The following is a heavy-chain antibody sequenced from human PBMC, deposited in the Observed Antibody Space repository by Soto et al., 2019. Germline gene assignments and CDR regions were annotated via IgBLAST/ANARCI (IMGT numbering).Heavy chain of an antibody. V-gene: IGHV3-74*01. Sequence: EVQLVESGGGLVQPGGSLRLSCGASGFTFSSYWMHWVRQAPGKGLVWVSRVNTDESRTSYADSVKGRFTISRDNDKNTLYLQLNSLRAEDTAVYYCARVLNGQWYFDYWGQGTQVTVSS. D-gene: IGHD6-19*01. J-gene: IGHJ4*02. CDR3: ARVLNGQWYFDY. CDR1: GFTFSSYW. CDR2: VNTDESRT.